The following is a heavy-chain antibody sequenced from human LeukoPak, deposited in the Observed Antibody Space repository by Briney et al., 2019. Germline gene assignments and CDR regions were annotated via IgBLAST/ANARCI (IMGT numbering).Heavy chain of an antibody. CDR1: GGSTSSYY. CDR3: ARGRYDSDY. Sequence: SETLSLTCTVSGGSTSSYYWSWIRQPPGKGLEWIGYIYYSGSTNYNPSLKSRVTISVDTSKNQFSLKLSSVTAADTAVYYCARGRYDSDYWGQGTLVTVSS. V-gene: IGHV4-59*01. J-gene: IGHJ4*02. D-gene: IGHD3-22*01. CDR2: IYYSGST.